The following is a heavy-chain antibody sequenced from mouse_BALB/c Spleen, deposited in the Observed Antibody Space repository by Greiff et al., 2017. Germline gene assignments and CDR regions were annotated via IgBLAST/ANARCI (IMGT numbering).Heavy chain of an antibody. D-gene: IGHD3-1*01. V-gene: IGHV1S34*01. Sequence: LMKTGASVKISCKASGYSFTGYYMHWVKQSHGKSLEWIGYISCYNGATSYNQKFKGKATFTVDTSSSTAYMQFNSLTSEDSAVYYCARKRQLGLQDYFDYWGQGTTLTVSS. J-gene: IGHJ2*01. CDR1: GYSFTGYY. CDR3: ARKRQLGLQDYFDY. CDR2: ISCYNGAT.